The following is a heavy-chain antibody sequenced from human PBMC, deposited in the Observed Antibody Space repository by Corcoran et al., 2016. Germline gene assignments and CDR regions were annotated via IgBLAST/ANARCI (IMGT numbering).Heavy chain of an antibody. CDR2: RYYNGSN. CDR1: GGSISSRSYY. CDR3: AREDGYDCGSFDI. D-gene: IGHD2-21*01. Sequence: QLQLQESGPGLVKPSETLSPTCTVSGGSISSRSYYWGWIRQPPGKGLEWIGCRYYNGSNYYNPSLKSRVTISVDTSKNEFSLNLSSVTGADTAVYYCAREDGYDCGSFDIWVHGTMVSVSS. V-gene: IGHV4-39*07. J-gene: IGHJ3*02.